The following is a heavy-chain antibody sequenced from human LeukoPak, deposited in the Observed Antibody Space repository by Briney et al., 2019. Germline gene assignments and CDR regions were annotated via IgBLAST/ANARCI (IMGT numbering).Heavy chain of an antibody. CDR1: GGSVSSGPYY. CDR2: IYFTGST. D-gene: IGHD1-1*01. Sequence: PSETLSHTCSVSGGSVSSGPYYWSWIRQPPGKGLQWIGYIYFTGSTNYNPSLKSRVTISADTSKNQFSLRLNSVTATDTALYYCARRKLASDAFDIWGQGTLVSVSS. CDR3: ARRKLASDAFDI. V-gene: IGHV4-61*01. J-gene: IGHJ3*02.